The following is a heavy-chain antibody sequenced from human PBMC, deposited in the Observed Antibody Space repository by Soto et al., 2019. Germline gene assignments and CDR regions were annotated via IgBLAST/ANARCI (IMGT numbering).Heavy chain of an antibody. J-gene: IGHJ6*02. CDR2: IIPIFGTA. CDR1: GGTFSSYA. V-gene: IGHV1-69*13. CDR3: ARIDSGTTIYYYYYGMDV. D-gene: IGHD1-1*01. Sequence: SVKVSCKASGGTFSSYAISWVRQAPGQGLEWMGGIIPIFGTANYAQKFQGRVTITADESTSTAYMELSSLRSEDMAVYYCARIDSGTTIYYYYYGMDVWGQGTTVTVSS.